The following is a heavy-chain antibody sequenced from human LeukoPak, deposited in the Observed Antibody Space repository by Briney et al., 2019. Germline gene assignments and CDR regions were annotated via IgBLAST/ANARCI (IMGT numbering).Heavy chain of an antibody. CDR3: ASRRGFGESPFDY. J-gene: IGHJ4*02. V-gene: IGHV1-2*02. D-gene: IGHD3-10*01. CDR2: INPNSGGT. CDR1: GYTFTGYY. Sequence: ASVKVSCKASGYTFTGYYMHWVRQAPGQGLEWMGWINPNSGGTNYAQKFQGRVTMTRDTSISTAYMELSRLRSDGTAVYYCASRRGFGESPFDYWGQGTLVTVSS.